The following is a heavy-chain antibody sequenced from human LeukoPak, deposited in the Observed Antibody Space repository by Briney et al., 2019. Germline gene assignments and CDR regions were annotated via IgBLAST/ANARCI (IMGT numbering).Heavy chain of an antibody. J-gene: IGHJ4*02. CDR1: GGSISDYY. CDR2: IYYSGNT. Sequence: PSGTLSLTCTVSGGSISDYYWNWIRQPPGKGLEWIGYIYYSGNTNYNPSLKSRVTISVDTSKNQFSLKLSSVTAADTAVYYCARQQRGYTYGFDYWGQGTLVTVS. D-gene: IGHD5-18*01. CDR3: ARQQRGYTYGFDY. V-gene: IGHV4-59*01.